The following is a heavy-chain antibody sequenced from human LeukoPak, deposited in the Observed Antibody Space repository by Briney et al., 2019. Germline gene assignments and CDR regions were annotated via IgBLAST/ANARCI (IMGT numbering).Heavy chain of an antibody. Sequence: SETLSLTCTVSSGSISSYYWSWIRQPPGKGLEWIGYIYYSGSTNYNPSLKSRVTISVDTPKNQLSLKLSSVTAADTAVYYCARSFLTNWSGYLYGMDVWGQGTTVTVSS. CDR3: ARSFLTNWSGYLYGMDV. CDR2: IYYSGST. J-gene: IGHJ6*02. V-gene: IGHV4-59*01. CDR1: SGSISSYY. D-gene: IGHD3-3*01.